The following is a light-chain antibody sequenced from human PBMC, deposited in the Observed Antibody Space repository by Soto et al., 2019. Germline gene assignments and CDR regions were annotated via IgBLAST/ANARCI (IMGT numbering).Light chain of an antibody. V-gene: IGKV1-5*03. CDR3: QQYNSYWT. CDR2: KAS. J-gene: IGKJ1*01. CDR1: QSISIW. Sequence: DIQMTQSPSTLSASVGDRVTITCRASQSISIWLAWYQQKPGKAPKLLIYKASSLESGVPSRFSCSGSGTEFTLTISSLQPDDFATYSCQQYNSYWTFGQGTKVEIK.